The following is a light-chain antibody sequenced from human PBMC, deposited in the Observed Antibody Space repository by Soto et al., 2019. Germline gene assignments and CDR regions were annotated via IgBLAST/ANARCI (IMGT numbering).Light chain of an antibody. Sequence: QSALTQPASVSGSPGQSITISCTGTSSDVGGYDYVSWYQHHPGKAPKLLIFEVSNRPSGVSNRFSGSKSGNTASLTISGLQAEDEADYYCSSHRSDITVVFGGGTKLTV. J-gene: IGLJ2*01. CDR1: SSDVGGYDY. CDR2: EVS. CDR3: SSHRSDITVV. V-gene: IGLV2-14*01.